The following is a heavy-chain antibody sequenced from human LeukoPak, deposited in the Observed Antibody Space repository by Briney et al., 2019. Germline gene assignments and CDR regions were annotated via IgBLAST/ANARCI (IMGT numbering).Heavy chain of an antibody. J-gene: IGHJ5*02. CDR1: GFTFSSYA. CDR3: ARVAIRYSSGWYWFDP. V-gene: IGHV3-30-3*01. CDR2: ISYDGSNK. D-gene: IGHD6-19*01. Sequence: GRSLRLSCAASGFTFSSYAMHWVRQAPGKGLEWVAVISYDGSNKYYADSVKGRFTISRDNSKNTLYLQMNSLRAEDTAVYYCARVAIRYSSGWYWFDPWGQGTLVTVSS.